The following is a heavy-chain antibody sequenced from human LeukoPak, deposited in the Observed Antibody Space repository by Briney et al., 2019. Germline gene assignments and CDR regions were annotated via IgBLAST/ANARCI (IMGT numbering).Heavy chain of an antibody. D-gene: IGHD2-2*01. J-gene: IGHJ4*02. CDR3: ARHGHSLGYCSSTSCYAPFDY. Sequence: SETLSLTCAVSGGSIRNSSFYWGWIRQPPGKGLEWIGSIYYSGSTYYNPSLKSRVTISVDTSKNQFSLKLSSVTAADTAVYYCARHGHSLGYCSSTSCYAPFDYWGQGTLVTVSS. V-gene: IGHV4-39*01. CDR2: IYYSGST. CDR1: GGSIRNSSFY.